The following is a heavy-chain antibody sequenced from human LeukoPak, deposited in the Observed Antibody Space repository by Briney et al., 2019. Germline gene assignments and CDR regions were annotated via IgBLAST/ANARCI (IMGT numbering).Heavy chain of an antibody. V-gene: IGHV1-46*01. CDR1: GYTFTSYY. CDR2: INPSGGST. Sequence: ASVKVSCKASGYTFTSYYMHWVRQAPGQGLEWMGIINPSGGSTSYAQKFQGRVTMTRDTSTSTVYMELSSLRSEDTAVYYCARDRGNVEIVVVPAARKAAGWFDPWGQGTLVNVSS. J-gene: IGHJ5*02. D-gene: IGHD2-2*01. CDR3: ARDRGNVEIVVVPAARKAAGWFDP.